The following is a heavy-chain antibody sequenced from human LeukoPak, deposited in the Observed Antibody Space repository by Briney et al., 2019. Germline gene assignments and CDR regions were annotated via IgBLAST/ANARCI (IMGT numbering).Heavy chain of an antibody. D-gene: IGHD3-10*01. CDR1: GFTFSSYS. CDR3: ARELSIISYYMDV. V-gene: IGHV3-21*01. CDR2: ISSGSTYR. J-gene: IGHJ6*03. Sequence: GGSLRLSCAASGFTFSSYSMNWVRQAPGKGLEWVSSISSGSTYRYYADSVKGRFTISRDNAKNSLYLQMNSLRAEDTAVYYCARELSIISYYMDVWGKGTTVTVSS.